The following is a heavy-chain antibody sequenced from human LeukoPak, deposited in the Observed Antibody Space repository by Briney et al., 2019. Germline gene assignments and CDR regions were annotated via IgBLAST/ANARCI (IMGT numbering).Heavy chain of an antibody. CDR1: GFTFSSYG. CDR2: ISGSGGST. CDR3: ARDAYAFDI. Sequence: SGGSLRLSCAASGFTFSSYGMSWVRQAPGKGLEWVSAISGSGGSTYYADSVKGRFTISRDNAKNSLYLQMNSPRAEDTAVYYCARDAYAFDIWGQGTMVTVSS. V-gene: IGHV3-23*01. J-gene: IGHJ3*02.